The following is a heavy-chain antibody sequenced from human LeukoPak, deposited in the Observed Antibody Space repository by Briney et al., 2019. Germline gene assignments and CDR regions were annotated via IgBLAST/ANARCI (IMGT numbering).Heavy chain of an antibody. Sequence: SVKVSCKASGGTFRSHAISWVRQAPGQGLEWMGGIIPIFGTANYALKFQGRETITTDESTSTAYMELSSLRSEVTAVYYCARADYYDSSGYYVWGQGTLVSLSS. CDR3: ARADYYDSSGYYV. J-gene: IGHJ4*02. V-gene: IGHV1-69*05. CDR2: IIPIFGTA. CDR1: GGTFRSHA. D-gene: IGHD3-22*01.